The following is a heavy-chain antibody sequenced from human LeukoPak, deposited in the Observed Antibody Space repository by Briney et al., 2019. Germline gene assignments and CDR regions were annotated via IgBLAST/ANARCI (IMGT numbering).Heavy chain of an antibody. CDR2: ISSNGGST. V-gene: IGHV3-64*01. D-gene: IGHD3-22*01. CDR1: GFTFSAYV. Sequence: GGSLRLSCAASGFTFSAYVMHWVRQAPGKGLEYVSVISSNGGSTYYANSVKGRFTISRDNSKNTLYLQMGSLRAEDMAVYYCARDLVGGYDSSATMGYWGQGTLVTVSS. J-gene: IGHJ4*02. CDR3: ARDLVGGYDSSATMGY.